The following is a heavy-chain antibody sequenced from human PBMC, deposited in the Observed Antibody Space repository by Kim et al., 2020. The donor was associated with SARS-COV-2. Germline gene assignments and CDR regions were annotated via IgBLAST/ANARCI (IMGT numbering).Heavy chain of an antibody. CDR2: RQK. J-gene: IGHJ4*02. CDR3: ARGRGVDY. V-gene: IGHV3-7*04. Sequence: RQKYYVDSAKGRFTISRDNAKNSVYLQMNSLRGEDTALYYCARGRGVDYWGQGTLVTVSS.